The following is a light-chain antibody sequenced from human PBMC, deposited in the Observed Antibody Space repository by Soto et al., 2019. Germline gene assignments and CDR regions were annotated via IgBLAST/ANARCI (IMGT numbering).Light chain of an antibody. CDR2: DAS. CDR1: QSISSW. Sequence: DIQMTQSPSTLSASVGDRVTITCRASQSISSWLAWYQQKPGEVPKLLIYDASSLETGVPSRFSGSGSGTEFTLTISSLQPDDFATYYCQQYNSYSRTFDQGTKVEIK. J-gene: IGKJ1*01. V-gene: IGKV1-5*01. CDR3: QQYNSYSRT.